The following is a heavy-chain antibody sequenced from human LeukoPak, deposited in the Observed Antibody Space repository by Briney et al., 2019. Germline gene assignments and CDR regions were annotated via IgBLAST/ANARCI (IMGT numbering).Heavy chain of an antibody. Sequence: ASQTLSLTCTVSGGSISSGSYYWSWIRQPAGKGLEWIGRIYTSGSTNYNPSLKSRVTISVDTSKNQFSLKLSSVTAADTAVYYCARAALPHYFDYWGREPWSPSPQ. CDR1: GGSISSGSYY. J-gene: IGHJ4*02. CDR3: ARAALPHYFDY. V-gene: IGHV4-61*02. CDR2: IYTSGST.